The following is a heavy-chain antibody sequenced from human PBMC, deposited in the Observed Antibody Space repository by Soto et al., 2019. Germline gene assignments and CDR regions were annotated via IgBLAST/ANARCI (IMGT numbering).Heavy chain of an antibody. D-gene: IGHD6-6*01. CDR2: ISSSSSYT. CDR3: ARDGAARPRWFDP. V-gene: IGHV3-11*06. J-gene: IGHJ5*02. CDR1: GFTFSDYY. Sequence: PGGSLRLSCAASGFTFSDYYMSWIRQAPGKGLEWVSYISSSSSYTNYADSVKGRFTISRDNAKNSLYLQMNSLRAEDTAVYYCARDGAARPRWFDPGAREPWSPSPQ.